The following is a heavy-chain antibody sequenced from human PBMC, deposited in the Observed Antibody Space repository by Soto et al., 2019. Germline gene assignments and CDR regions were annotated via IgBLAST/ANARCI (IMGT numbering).Heavy chain of an antibody. CDR2: IRSKTNSYAT. V-gene: IGHV3-73*01. D-gene: IGHD2-8*01. CDR3: AVYQNDFDY. CDR1: GFTFGGSA. J-gene: IGHJ4*02. Sequence: GGSLRLSCAASGFTFGGSAMHWVRQASGKGLEWVGHIRSKTNSYATAYAESVKGRFTISRDNSKNTLYLQMNSLRAEDTAVYYCAVYQNDFDYWGQGTLVTVSS.